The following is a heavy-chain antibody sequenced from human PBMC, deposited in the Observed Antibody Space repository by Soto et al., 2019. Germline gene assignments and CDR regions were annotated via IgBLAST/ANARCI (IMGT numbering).Heavy chain of an antibody. V-gene: IGHV1-8*01. Sequence: ASVKVSCKASGYTFTSYDINWVRQATGQGPEWMGWMNPNSGNTGYAQKLQGRVTMTRNTSISTAYMELSSLSSEDTAVYYCARATPVAWENCFDPWGQGTLVTVSS. D-gene: IGHD1-26*01. CDR1: GYTFTSYD. CDR2: MNPNSGNT. J-gene: IGHJ5*02. CDR3: ARATPVAWENCFDP.